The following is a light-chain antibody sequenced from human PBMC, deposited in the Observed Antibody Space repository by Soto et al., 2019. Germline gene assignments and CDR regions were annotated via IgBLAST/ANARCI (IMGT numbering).Light chain of an antibody. V-gene: IGLV2-18*02. J-gene: IGLJ2*01. Sequence: QSALTQPPSVSGSPGQSVTISCTGTSGDIGSFNRVSWYHQSPGAAPKLILFEVSHRPSGVPDRFSGSKSGNTASLTISGLQAEDEADYYCSSYTSSSTLVVFGGGTKVTVL. CDR3: SSYTSSSTLVV. CDR2: EVS. CDR1: SGDIGSFNR.